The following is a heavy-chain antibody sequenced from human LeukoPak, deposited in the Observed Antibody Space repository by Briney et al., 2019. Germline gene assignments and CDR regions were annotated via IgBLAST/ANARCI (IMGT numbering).Heavy chain of an antibody. CDR3: ARETPEYD. Sequence: GGSLRLSCAASEFTVSSNYMSWVRQAPGKGLEWVSYISSSSSTIYYADSVKGRFTISRDNAKNSLYLQMNSLRDEDTAVYYCARETPEYDWGQGTLVTVSS. CDR1: EFTVSSNY. D-gene: IGHD1-14*01. V-gene: IGHV3-48*02. J-gene: IGHJ4*02. CDR2: ISSSSSTI.